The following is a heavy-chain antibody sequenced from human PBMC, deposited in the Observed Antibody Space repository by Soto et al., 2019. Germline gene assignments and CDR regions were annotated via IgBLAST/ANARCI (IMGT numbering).Heavy chain of an antibody. J-gene: IGHJ4*02. CDR2: IFHTGST. D-gene: IGHD6-25*01. Sequence: PXETLSLTCTVSGGSISSGNYYWSWIRQPPGKGLEWIGYIFHTGSTYFNPSLRSRVSISIDTSKSHFSLKLTSVTAADTAMFYCARVSIAADGPFIDHWGQGALVTVSS. V-gene: IGHV4-30-4*01. CDR1: GGSISSGNYY. CDR3: ARVSIAADGPFIDH.